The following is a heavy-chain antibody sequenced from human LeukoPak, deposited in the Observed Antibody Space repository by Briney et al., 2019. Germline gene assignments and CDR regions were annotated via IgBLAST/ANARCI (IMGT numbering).Heavy chain of an antibody. J-gene: IGHJ4*02. CDR2: IKKDGSEK. CDR3: ARDIGDCSSTSCYSGY. CDR1: GFAFSSYW. D-gene: IGHD2-2*01. V-gene: IGHV3-7*01. Sequence: GGSLRLSCAASGFAFSSYWMTWVRQTPGKGLEWVANIKKDGSEKYYVDSVKGRFTISRDNAKNSLYLQMNSLRAEDTAVYYCARDIGDCSSTSCYSGYWGQGTLVTVSS.